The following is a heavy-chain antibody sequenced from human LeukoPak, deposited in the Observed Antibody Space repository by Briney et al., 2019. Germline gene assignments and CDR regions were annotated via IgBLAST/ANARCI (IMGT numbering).Heavy chain of an antibody. J-gene: IGHJ4*02. CDR3: ARMRTKQFGVVIRARGWGNYFDY. D-gene: IGHD3-3*01. Sequence: PGGTLRLSCAASGFTFSSYWMSWVRQPPGKGLEWIGEINHSGSTNYNPSLKSRVTISVDTSKNQFSLKLSSVTAADTAVYYCARMRTKQFGVVIRARGWGNYFDYWGQGTLVTVSS. CDR2: INHSGST. CDR1: GFTFSSYW. V-gene: IGHV4-34*01.